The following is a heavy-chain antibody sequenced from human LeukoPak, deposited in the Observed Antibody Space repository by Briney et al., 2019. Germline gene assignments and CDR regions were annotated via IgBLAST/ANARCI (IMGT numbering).Heavy chain of an antibody. CDR3: ARSPTVTFNYHYGMDV. CDR2: TRTKAKDYTT. V-gene: IGHV3-72*01. CDR1: GFTFSDHY. D-gene: IGHD4-17*01. J-gene: IGHJ6*02. Sequence: GSLRLSCATSGFTFSDHYMDWVRQAPGKGLEWVARTRTKAKDYTTEYAASVKGRFTVSRDESMHSLYLQMNSLKTEDTAVYYCARSPTVTFNYHYGMDVWGQGTTVTVSS.